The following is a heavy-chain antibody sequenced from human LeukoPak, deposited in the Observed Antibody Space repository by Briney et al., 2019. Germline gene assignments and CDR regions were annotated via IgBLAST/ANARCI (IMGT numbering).Heavy chain of an antibody. Sequence: GGSLRLSCAASGFTFGSYGMHWVRQAPGKGLEWVTFIRSDGSNKYYADSVKGRFTISRDSSKNTPYLQMNSLRAEDTAVYYCAILKMAGTTDYWGQGTLVTVSS. J-gene: IGHJ4*02. CDR1: GFTFGSYG. V-gene: IGHV3-30*02. CDR3: AILKMAGTTDY. CDR2: IRSDGSNK. D-gene: IGHD6-19*01.